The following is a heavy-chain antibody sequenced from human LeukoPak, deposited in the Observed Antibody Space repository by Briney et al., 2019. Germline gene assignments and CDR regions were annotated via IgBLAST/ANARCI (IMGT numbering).Heavy chain of an antibody. CDR2: ISSSGSTI. CDR1: GFTFSSYA. CDR3: ARGHHYYDSSGYSG. Sequence: GGSLRLSCAASGFTFSSYAMSWIRQAPGKGLEWVSYISSSGSTIYYADSVKGRFTISRDNAKNSLYLQMNSLRAEDTAVYYCARGHHYYDSSGYSGWGQGTLVTVSS. J-gene: IGHJ4*02. D-gene: IGHD3-22*01. V-gene: IGHV3-11*01.